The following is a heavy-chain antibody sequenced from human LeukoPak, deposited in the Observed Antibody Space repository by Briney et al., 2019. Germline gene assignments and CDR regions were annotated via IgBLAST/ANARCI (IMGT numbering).Heavy chain of an antibody. CDR1: GGSISSSSYY. D-gene: IGHD1-1*01. Sequence: SETLSLTCTVSGGSISSSSYYWGWIRQPPGKGLEWIGSTYYSGSTYYNPSLKSRVTISVDTSKNQFSLKLSSVTAADTAVYYCARVGYTGTKRYYFDYWGHGTLVTVSS. V-gene: IGHV4-39*07. J-gene: IGHJ4*01. CDR2: TYYSGST. CDR3: ARVGYTGTKRYYFDY.